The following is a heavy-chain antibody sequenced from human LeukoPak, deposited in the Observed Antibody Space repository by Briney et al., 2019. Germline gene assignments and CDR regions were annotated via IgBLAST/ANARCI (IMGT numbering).Heavy chain of an antibody. CDR2: IYYSGST. Sequence: SETLSLTCTVSGGSISSYYWSWIRQPPGKGLEWIGYIYYSGSTNYNPSLKSRVTTSVDTSKNQFSLKLSSVTAADTAVYYCARVVGRVQYSSGWGGFDYWGQGTLVTVSS. V-gene: IGHV4-59*01. J-gene: IGHJ4*02. CDR3: ARVVGRVQYSSGWGGFDY. CDR1: GGSISSYY. D-gene: IGHD6-19*01.